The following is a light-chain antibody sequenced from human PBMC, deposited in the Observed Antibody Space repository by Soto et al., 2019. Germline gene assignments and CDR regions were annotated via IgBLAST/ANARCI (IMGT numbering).Light chain of an antibody. CDR2: GAS. CDR3: QHART. CDR1: QSVSSSY. Sequence: EIVLTQSPGTLSLSPGERATLSCRASQSVSSSYLAWYQQKPGQAPRLLIYGASSRATGIPDRFSGSGSGSDFTLTISRLEPEDFAEYYCQHARTFGQGTKVEIK. J-gene: IGKJ1*01. V-gene: IGKV3-20*01.